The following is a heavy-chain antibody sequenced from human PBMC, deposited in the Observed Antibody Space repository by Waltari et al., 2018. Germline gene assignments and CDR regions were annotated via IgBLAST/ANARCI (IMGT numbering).Heavy chain of an antibody. CDR3: TTEGSNYVAWFDP. Sequence: EVQLVESGGGLVKPGGSLRLSCAASGFTFSNAWMSWVRQAPGKGLEWVGRIKSKTDGGTTDYAAPVKGRFTISRDDSKNTLYLQMNSLKTEDTAVYYCTTEGSNYVAWFDPWGQGTLVTVSS. V-gene: IGHV3-15*01. CDR1: GFTFSNAW. J-gene: IGHJ5*02. CDR2: IKSKTDGGTT. D-gene: IGHD4-4*01.